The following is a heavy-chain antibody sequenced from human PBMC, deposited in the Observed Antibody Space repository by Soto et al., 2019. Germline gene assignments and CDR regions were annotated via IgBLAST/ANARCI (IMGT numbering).Heavy chain of an antibody. D-gene: IGHD3-22*01. Sequence: ASVKVSCKGSEDTFDNHALNWVRQAPGEKLEWVGRINTGNGLTKYSQKFQGRVTITRDTSANTLYLQMNSLRAEDTAVYYCAKNPGYYYDSTGYHFDYWGQGTLVTVSS. CDR1: EDTFDNHA. CDR3: AKNPGYYYDSTGYHFDY. CDR2: INTGNGLT. J-gene: IGHJ4*02. V-gene: IGHV1-3*04.